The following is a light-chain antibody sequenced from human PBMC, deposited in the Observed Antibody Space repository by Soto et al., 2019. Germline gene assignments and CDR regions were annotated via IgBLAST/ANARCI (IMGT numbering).Light chain of an antibody. J-gene: IGLJ1*01. CDR1: SSDVGAYNY. V-gene: IGLV2-11*01. CDR3: CSYADNYSYV. Sequence: QSALTQPRSVSGSPGQSVTISCTGTSSDVGAYNYVSWYQQHPGKAPKLMTYDVSKRPSGVPDRFSSSKSGNTASLTISGLQAEDEADYYCCSYADNYSYVFGTGTKVT. CDR2: DVS.